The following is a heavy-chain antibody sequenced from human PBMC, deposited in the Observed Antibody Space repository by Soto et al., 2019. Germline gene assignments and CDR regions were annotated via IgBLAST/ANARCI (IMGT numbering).Heavy chain of an antibody. V-gene: IGHV3-11*06. CDR2: ISSSSSYT. J-gene: IGHJ4*02. Sequence: PGGCLGLSFAASRFGLRDYYMSWIRQAPGKGLEWVSYISSSSSYTNYADSVKGRFTISRDNAKNSLYLQMNSLRAEDTAVYYCARTPAAFSPYFDYWGQGTLVTVSS. D-gene: IGHD2-2*01. CDR1: RFGLRDYY. CDR3: ARTPAAFSPYFDY.